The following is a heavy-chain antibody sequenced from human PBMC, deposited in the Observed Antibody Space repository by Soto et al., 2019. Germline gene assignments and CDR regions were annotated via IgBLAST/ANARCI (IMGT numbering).Heavy chain of an antibody. Sequence: PSETLSLTCTVTGDSISSRSYYWGWIRQPPGKGLEWIGSIYYSGSTYNNPSLRSRVSMSADTSKNQFFLELKSVTAADTAVYYCASGPPIFMGTTIVPRNYYFDSWGQGTLVTVSS. V-gene: IGHV4-39*01. CDR2: IYYSGST. J-gene: IGHJ4*02. CDR3: ASGPPIFMGTTIVPRNYYFDS. CDR1: GDSISSRSYY. D-gene: IGHD2-21*02.